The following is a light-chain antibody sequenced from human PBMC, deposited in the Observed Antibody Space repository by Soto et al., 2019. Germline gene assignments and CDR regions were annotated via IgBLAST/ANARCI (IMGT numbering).Light chain of an antibody. J-gene: IGKJ2*01. CDR1: QSISNY. Sequence: DIQVTQSPSSLSASVGDRVTITCRARQSISNYLNWYQQKPGKAPKLLIYAASSLQIGVPSRLSGSGSGTDFTLTISRLQPEDFASYYCQQSFTTPPYTFGQGTKLDIK. CDR3: QQSFTTPPYT. CDR2: AAS. V-gene: IGKV1-39*01.